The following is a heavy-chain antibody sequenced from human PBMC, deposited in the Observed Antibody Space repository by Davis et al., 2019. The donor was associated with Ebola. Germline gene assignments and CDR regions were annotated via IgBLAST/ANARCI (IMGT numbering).Heavy chain of an antibody. CDR2: ISGGGGST. J-gene: IGHJ4*02. Sequence: GESLNISCAASGFTFSSYAMSWVLQGPGKGLEWVSAISGGGGSTFYADSVKDRFTISRANAKASLYLQMNSLKTGDTAFYYCARDLGRVTVGNWGQGTLVTVSS. CDR3: ARDLGRVTVGN. V-gene: IGHV3-23*01. D-gene: IGHD4-17*01. CDR1: GFTFSSYA.